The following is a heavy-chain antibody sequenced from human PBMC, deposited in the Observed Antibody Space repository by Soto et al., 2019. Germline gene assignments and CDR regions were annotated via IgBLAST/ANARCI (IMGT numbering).Heavy chain of an antibody. J-gene: IGHJ3*02. CDR2: INHSGST. CDR3: ARRRAVINTHAFDI. Sequence: QVQLQQWGAGLLKPSETLSLTCAVYGGSFSGYYWSWIRQPPGKGLEWIGEINHSGSTNYNPSLKSRVTISVDTSKNQFSLKLSSVTAADTAVYYCARRRAVINTHAFDIWGQGTMVTVSS. CDR1: GGSFSGYY. D-gene: IGHD3-3*01. V-gene: IGHV4-34*01.